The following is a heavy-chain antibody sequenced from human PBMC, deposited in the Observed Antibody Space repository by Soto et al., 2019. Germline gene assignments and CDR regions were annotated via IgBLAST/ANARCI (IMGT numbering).Heavy chain of an antibody. CDR3: AINYYDTEAS. V-gene: IGHV1-69*02. Sequence: QVELVQSGADVKKPGSSGKVSCKASGGTFTSYTISWVRQAPGQGLEWMGRIIPILGITNYAPKFQGRVTITADKSTSTAYMELSSLRSEDTAMYYCAINYYDTEASWGQGTMVTVSS. J-gene: IGHJ3*01. D-gene: IGHD3-22*01. CDR2: IIPILGIT. CDR1: GGTFTSYT.